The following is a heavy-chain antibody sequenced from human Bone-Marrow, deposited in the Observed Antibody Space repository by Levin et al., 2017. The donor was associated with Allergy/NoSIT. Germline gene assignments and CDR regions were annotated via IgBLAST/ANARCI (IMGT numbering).Heavy chain of an antibody. D-gene: IGHD1-26*01. J-gene: IGHJ3*02. CDR3: ATLTIVGATTAFDI. V-gene: IGHV1-24*01. CDR1: GYTLTALS. CDR2: FDPGYAET. Sequence: ASVKVSCEVSGYTLTALSIHWVRQAPGKGLAWMGGFDPGYAETIYAQKLQGRVTMTEDTSTDTAYMELSGLRSEDTAVYYCATLTIVGATTAFDIWGQGTMVTVSS.